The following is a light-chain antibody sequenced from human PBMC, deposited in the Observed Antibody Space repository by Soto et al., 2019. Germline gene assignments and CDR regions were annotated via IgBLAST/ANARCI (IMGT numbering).Light chain of an antibody. V-gene: IGKV3-15*01. J-gene: IGKJ4*01. CDR1: QSVRSN. CDR3: QQYNNWPSLT. Sequence: EIVMTQSPATLSGSPGERATLSCRASQSVRSNLAWYHQKPGQAPRLLIYGASTRATGIPARFSGSGSGTEFTLTISSLQSEDFAVYYCQQYNNWPSLTFGGGTKVEIK. CDR2: GAS.